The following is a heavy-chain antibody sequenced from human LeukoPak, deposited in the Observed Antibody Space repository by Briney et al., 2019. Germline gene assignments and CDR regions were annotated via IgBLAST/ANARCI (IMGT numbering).Heavy chain of an antibody. J-gene: IGHJ4*02. CDR3: ARGNLGGYDYGDYALNF. D-gene: IGHD4-17*01. V-gene: IGHV3-13*04. CDR1: GFTFSSYD. Sequence: PGGSLRLSCAASGFTFSSYDMHWVRQATGKSLEWVSSIGTAGDTYYPGSVKGRFTISRENAKSSLYLQMNSLRAGDTAVYYCARGNLGGYDYGDYALNFWGQGTLATVSS. CDR2: IGTAGDT.